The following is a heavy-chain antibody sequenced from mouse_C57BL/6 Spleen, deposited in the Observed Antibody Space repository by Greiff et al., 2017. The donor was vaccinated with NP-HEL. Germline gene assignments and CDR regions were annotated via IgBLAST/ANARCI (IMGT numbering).Heavy chain of an antibody. CDR3: ARDYYGSSYGYYAMDY. V-gene: IGHV1-7*01. J-gene: IGHJ4*01. D-gene: IGHD1-1*01. CDR1: GYTFTSYW. CDR2: INPSSGYT. Sequence: QVQLQQSGAELAKPGASVKLSCKASGYTFTSYWMHWVKQRPGQGLEWIGYINPSSGYTKYNQKFKDKATLTADKSSSTAYMQLSSLTYEDAAVYYCARDYYGSSYGYYAMDYWGQGTSVTVSS.